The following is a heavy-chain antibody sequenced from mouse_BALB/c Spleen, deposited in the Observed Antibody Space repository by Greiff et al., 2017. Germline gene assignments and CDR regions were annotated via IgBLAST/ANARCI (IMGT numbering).Heavy chain of an antibody. CDR3: ARPIYYDYDGDY. V-gene: IGHV1-4*01. D-gene: IGHD2-4*01. J-gene: IGHJ2*01. Sequence: VQLQQSGAELARPGASVKMSCKASGYTFTSYTMHWVKQRPGQGLEWIGYINPSSGYTNYNQKFKDKATLTADKSSSTAYMQLSSLTSEDSAVYYCARPIYYDYDGDYWGQGTTLTVSS. CDR2: INPSSGYT. CDR1: GYTFTSYT.